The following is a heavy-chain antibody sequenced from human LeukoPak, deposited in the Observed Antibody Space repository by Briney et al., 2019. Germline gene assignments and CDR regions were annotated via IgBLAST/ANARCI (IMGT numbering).Heavy chain of an antibody. CDR2: IYHSGST. CDR1: GYSISSGYY. Sequence: KHSETLSLTCAVSGYSISSGYYWGWIRQPPGKGLEWIGSIYHSGSTYYNPSLKSRVTTSVDTSKNQFSLKLSSVTAADTAVYYCARLWIAARLLEFDYWGQGTLVTVSS. V-gene: IGHV4-38-2*01. J-gene: IGHJ4*02. D-gene: IGHD6-6*01. CDR3: ARLWIAARLLEFDY.